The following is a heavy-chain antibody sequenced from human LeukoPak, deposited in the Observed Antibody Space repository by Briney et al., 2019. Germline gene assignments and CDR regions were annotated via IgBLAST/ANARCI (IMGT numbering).Heavy chain of an antibody. CDR3: ARGLYDSTRYPKKYFYYMDV. V-gene: IGHV4-4*07. J-gene: IGHJ6*03. D-gene: IGHD3-22*01. CDR2: FYTSGNT. CDR1: DGSISSYY. Sequence: SETLSLTCTVSDGSISSYYWSWIRQPAGKGLEWIGRFYTSGNTNYHPSLRSRVTMSVDTSKNQFSLKLSSVTAADTAVYYCARGLYDSTRYPKKYFYYMDVWGKGTTVVVSS.